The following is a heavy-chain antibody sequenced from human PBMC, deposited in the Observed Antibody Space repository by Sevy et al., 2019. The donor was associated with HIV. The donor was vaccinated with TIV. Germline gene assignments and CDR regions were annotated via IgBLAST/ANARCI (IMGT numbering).Heavy chain of an antibody. CDR3: ARERLLSYYYYGMDV. Sequence: GGSLRLSCAASGFTFSDYYMSWIRQAPGKGLEWVSYISSSGSTIYYADSVKGRFTISRDNAKNSLYLQMNSLRAEDTAVYYCARERLLSYYYYGMDVWGQGTTVTVSS. CDR1: GFTFSDYY. J-gene: IGHJ6*02. CDR2: ISSSGSTI. V-gene: IGHV3-11*04.